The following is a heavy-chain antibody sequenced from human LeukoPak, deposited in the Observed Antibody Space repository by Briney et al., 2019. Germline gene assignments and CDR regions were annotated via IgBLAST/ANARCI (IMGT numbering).Heavy chain of an antibody. CDR1: GFTFSSYA. CDR3: VKGKAHYYDSSGDDY. Sequence: GGSLRLSCSASGFTFSSYAMHWVRQAPGKGLQYVSGISSNGGNTYHADSVKGRFTISRDNSKNTLYLQMNSLRAEDTAVYFCVKGKAHYYDSSGDDYWGQGTLVTVSS. CDR2: ISSNGGNT. D-gene: IGHD3-22*01. V-gene: IGHV3-64D*06. J-gene: IGHJ4*02.